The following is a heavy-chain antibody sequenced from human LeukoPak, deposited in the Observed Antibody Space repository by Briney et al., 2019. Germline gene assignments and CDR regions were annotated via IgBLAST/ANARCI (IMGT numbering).Heavy chain of an antibody. CDR3: ARDQDRSGYAIEY. J-gene: IGHJ4*02. CDR1: GFTFSSYW. Sequence: GGSLRLSCAASGFTFSSYWMGWVRQAPGKGLEWVANIKQDGSQKYYVDSAKGRFTISRDNAKKSLYLQMNSLRAEDTAVYYCARDQDRSGYAIEYWGQGTLVTVSS. D-gene: IGHD3-10*01. CDR2: IKQDGSQK. V-gene: IGHV3-7*01.